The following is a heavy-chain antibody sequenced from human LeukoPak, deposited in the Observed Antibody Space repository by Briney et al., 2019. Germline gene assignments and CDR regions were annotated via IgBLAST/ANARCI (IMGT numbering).Heavy chain of an antibody. CDR1: GFTFSSYG. J-gene: IGHJ4*02. D-gene: IGHD2-21*02. Sequence: GGSLRLSCAASGFTFSSYGMHWVRQAPGKGLEWVAFIRYDGSNKYYADSVKGRFTISRDNSKNTLYLQMSSLRAEDTAVYYCAKEACGGDCHRDYFDYWGQGTLVTVSS. V-gene: IGHV3-30*02. CDR3: AKEACGGDCHRDYFDY. CDR2: IRYDGSNK.